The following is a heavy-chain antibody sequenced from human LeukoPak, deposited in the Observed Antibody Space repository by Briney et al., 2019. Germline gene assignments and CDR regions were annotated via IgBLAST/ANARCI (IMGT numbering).Heavy chain of an antibody. D-gene: IGHD6-13*01. CDR2: ISSSGSTI. CDR1: GFTFSSYE. J-gene: IGHJ5*02. Sequence: GGSLRLSRAASGFTFSSYEMNWVRQAPGKGLEWVSYISSSGSTIYYADSVKGRFTISRDNAKNSLYLQMNSLRAEDTAVYYCARAAGGQQLVLSNWFDPWGQGTLVTVSS. CDR3: ARAAGGQQLVLSNWFDP. V-gene: IGHV3-48*03.